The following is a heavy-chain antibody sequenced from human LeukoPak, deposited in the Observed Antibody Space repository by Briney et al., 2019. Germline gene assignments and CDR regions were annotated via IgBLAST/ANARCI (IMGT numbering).Heavy chain of an antibody. CDR1: GYTFTSYD. CDR2: MNPNSGNT. CDR3: VGVVPAAIGY. J-gene: IGHJ4*02. D-gene: IGHD2-2*02. V-gene: IGHV1-8*01. Sequence: GASVKVSCKASGYTFTSYDINWVRQATGQGLEWMGWMNPNSGNTGYAQKFQGRVTMTRDTSISTAYMELSRLRSDDTAVYYCVGVVPAAIGYWGQGTLVTVSS.